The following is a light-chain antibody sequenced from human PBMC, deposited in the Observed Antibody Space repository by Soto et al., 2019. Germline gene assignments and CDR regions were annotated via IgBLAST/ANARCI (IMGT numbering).Light chain of an antibody. CDR1: QGISNY. V-gene: IGKV1-27*01. CDR2: APS. J-gene: IGKJ1*01. Sequence: DIQMTQSPSSLSASVGDRVTITCRASQGISNYLAWYQQKPGKVPKLLIYAPSTLQSGVPSRFSGSGSGTDFVLTISSLQPEDVATYYCQKYNSAPWTFDQGTKVEIK. CDR3: QKYNSAPWT.